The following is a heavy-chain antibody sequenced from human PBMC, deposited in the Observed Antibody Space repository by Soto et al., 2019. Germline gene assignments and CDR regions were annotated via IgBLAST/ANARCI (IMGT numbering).Heavy chain of an antibody. V-gene: IGHV1-8*01. D-gene: IGHD2-15*01. Sequence: WASVKVSCKASGYTFTSYDINWVRQATGQGLEWMGWMNPNSGNTGFAQKFQGRVTLTRNTSISTAYMELSSLRSEDTTVYYCARDASIAVGGNWFDPWGQGTLVTVSS. CDR2: MNPNSGNT. CDR3: ARDASIAVGGNWFDP. CDR1: GYTFTSYD. J-gene: IGHJ5*02.